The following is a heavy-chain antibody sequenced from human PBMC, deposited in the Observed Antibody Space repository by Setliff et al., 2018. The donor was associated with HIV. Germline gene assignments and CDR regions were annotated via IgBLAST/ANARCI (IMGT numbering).Heavy chain of an antibody. D-gene: IGHD3-16*01. CDR2: IFSSGST. J-gene: IGHJ2*01. CDR1: GDSISSYS. V-gene: IGHV4-59*01. CDR3: ARAGGGGRWLHLSYWYFDL. Sequence: PSETLSLTCTVSGDSISSYSWNWIRQSPGGGLEWIGFIFSSGSTKYNPSLQSRVTISVDTSKNQFSLKLSSVTAADTAVYYCARAGGGGRWLHLSYWYFDLWGRGTLVTVSS.